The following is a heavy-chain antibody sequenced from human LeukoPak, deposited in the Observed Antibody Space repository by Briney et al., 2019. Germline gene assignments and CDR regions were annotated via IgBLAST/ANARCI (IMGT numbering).Heavy chain of an antibody. J-gene: IGHJ6*02. Sequence: PGGSLRLSCAASGFTFSSYWMHWVRQAPGKGLVWVSRINSDGSSTSYADSVKGRFTISRDNAKNTLYLQMNSLRAEDTAVYYCARDPGYYYYYYGMDVWGQGTTVTVS. CDR2: INSDGSST. CDR3: ARDPGYYYYYYGMDV. V-gene: IGHV3-74*01. CDR1: GFTFSSYW.